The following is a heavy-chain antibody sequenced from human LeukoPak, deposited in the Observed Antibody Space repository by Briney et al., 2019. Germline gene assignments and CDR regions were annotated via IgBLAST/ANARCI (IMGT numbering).Heavy chain of an antibody. D-gene: IGHD2-2*01. CDR2: MNPNSGNT. Sequence: ASVKVSCKASGYTFTSYDINWVRQATGQGLEWMGWMNPNSGNTGYAQKFQGRVTMTRDTSISTAYMELSRLRSDDTAVYYCARIYCSSTSCYEDAFDIWGQGTMVTVSS. J-gene: IGHJ3*02. V-gene: IGHV1-8*01. CDR3: ARIYCSSTSCYEDAFDI. CDR1: GYTFTSYD.